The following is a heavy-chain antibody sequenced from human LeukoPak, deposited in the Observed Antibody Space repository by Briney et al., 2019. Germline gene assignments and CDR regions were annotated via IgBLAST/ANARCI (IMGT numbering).Heavy chain of an antibody. Sequence: KSSETLSLTCTVSGGSISSGDYYWSWIRQPPGKGLEWIGEINHSGSTNYNPSLKSRVTISVDTSKNQFSLKLSSVTAADTAVYYCARGGGAQPLWFGELHHSTKYYFDYWGQGTLVTVSS. CDR1: GGSISSGDYY. J-gene: IGHJ4*02. D-gene: IGHD3-10*01. CDR2: INHSGST. CDR3: ARGGGAQPLWFGELHHSTKYYFDY. V-gene: IGHV4-39*07.